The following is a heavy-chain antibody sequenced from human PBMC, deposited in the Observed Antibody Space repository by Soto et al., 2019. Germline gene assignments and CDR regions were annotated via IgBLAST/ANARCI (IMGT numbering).Heavy chain of an antibody. CDR1: GDSVSSNSAA. CDR2: TYYRSKWYN. D-gene: IGHD6-13*01. V-gene: IGHV6-1*01. Sequence: QTLSLPSAISGDSVSSNSAACNLIRHSPSRGLEWLGRTYYRSKWYNDYAVSVKSRITINPDTSKNQFSLQLNSVTPEDTAVYYCARGADSSSWYDWFDPWGQGTLVTVSS. CDR3: ARGADSSSWYDWFDP. J-gene: IGHJ5*02.